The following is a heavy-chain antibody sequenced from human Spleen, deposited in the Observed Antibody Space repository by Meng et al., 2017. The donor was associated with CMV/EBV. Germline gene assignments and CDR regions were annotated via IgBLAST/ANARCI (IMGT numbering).Heavy chain of an antibody. D-gene: IGHD5-24*01. Sequence: HLVESGAEVKKPGSSVKGSCKASGGTFSSYAISWVRQAPGQGLEWMGGIIPIFGTANYAQKFQGRVTITADESTSTAYMELRSLRSDDTAVYYCARNLEMATPDYWGQGTLVTVSS. V-gene: IGHV1-69*01. CDR1: GGTFSSYA. CDR3: ARNLEMATPDY. J-gene: IGHJ4*02. CDR2: IIPIFGTA.